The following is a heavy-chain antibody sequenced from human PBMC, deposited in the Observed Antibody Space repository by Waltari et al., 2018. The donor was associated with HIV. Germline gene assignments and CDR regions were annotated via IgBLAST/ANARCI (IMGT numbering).Heavy chain of an antibody. V-gene: IGHV3-33*01. CDR1: GFTFSSYG. J-gene: IGHJ6*02. Sequence: QVQLVESGGGVVQPGRSLRLSCAASGFTFSSYGMHWVRPAPGKGLEWVEVRWYGGSNKYYADSVKGLFTIPRDNSKNTLYLQMNSLRAEDTAVYYCTRGGRYYYYGMDVWGQGTTVTVSS. CDR2: RWYGGSNK. CDR3: TRGGRYYYYGMDV. D-gene: IGHD3-16*01.